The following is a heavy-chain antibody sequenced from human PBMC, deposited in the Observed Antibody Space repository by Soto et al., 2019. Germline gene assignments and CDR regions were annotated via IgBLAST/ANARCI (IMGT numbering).Heavy chain of an antibody. CDR1: GFTFDTYA. CDR3: AKKAYGSSSWLYYYYYMDV. Sequence: EVQLLESGGGLVQPGGSLRLSCAASGFTFDTYAMSWVRQAPGKGLEWVSGISGSGDSTYYADSVKGRFTISRDNSRNTLYLQMNSLRAEDTAVYYCAKKAYGSSSWLYYYYYMDVWGKGTTVTVSS. D-gene: IGHD6-13*01. J-gene: IGHJ6*03. V-gene: IGHV3-23*01. CDR2: ISGSGDST.